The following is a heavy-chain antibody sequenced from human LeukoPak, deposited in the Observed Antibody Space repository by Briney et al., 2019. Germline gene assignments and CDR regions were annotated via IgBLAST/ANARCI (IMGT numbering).Heavy chain of an antibody. Sequence: GGSLRLSCAASGFTVTSNYMSWVRQAPGKGLEWVSVIYGDGRIHYADSVKGRFTISRDDSKNTLYLQMNSLRAEDTAVYYCARESGYSYGLAVFFDYWGQGTLVTVSS. CDR2: IYGDGRI. CDR1: GFTVTSNY. D-gene: IGHD5-18*01. V-gene: IGHV3-53*01. CDR3: ARESGYSYGLAVFFDY. J-gene: IGHJ4*02.